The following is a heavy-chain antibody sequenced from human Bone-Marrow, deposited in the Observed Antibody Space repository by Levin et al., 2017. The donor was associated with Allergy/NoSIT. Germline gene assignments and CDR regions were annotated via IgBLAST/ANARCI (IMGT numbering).Heavy chain of an antibody. Sequence: GESLKISCEVSGFTVSSHAMSWARQAPGKGLECVSRISGSSDTTYYADSVQGRFTISRDSSKNTLYLQMNSLRAEDTAVYYCAKVTFSSGSRWFDPWGQGTLVTVSS. J-gene: IGHJ5*02. CDR2: ISGSSDTT. D-gene: IGHD3-22*01. V-gene: IGHV3-23*01. CDR1: GFTVSSHA. CDR3: AKVTFSSGSRWFDP.